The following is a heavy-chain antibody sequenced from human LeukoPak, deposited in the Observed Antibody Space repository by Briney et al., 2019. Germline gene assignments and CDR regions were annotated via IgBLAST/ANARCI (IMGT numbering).Heavy chain of an antibody. J-gene: IGHJ4*02. CDR2: ISAYNGNT. Sequence: ASVKVSCKASGYTFTSYGISWVRQAPGQGLEWMGWISAYNGNTNYAQKLQGRVTMTTDTSTSTAYMELRSLRSDDTAVYYCARVQVTTVNYLGRINDYWGQGTLVTVSS. D-gene: IGHD4-4*01. CDR3: ARVQVTTVNYLGRINDY. CDR1: GYTFTSYG. V-gene: IGHV1-18*01.